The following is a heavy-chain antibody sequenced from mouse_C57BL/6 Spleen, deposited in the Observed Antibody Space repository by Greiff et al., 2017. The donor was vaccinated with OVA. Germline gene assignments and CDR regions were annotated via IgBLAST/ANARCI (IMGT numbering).Heavy chain of an antibody. J-gene: IGHJ1*03. D-gene: IGHD1-1*01. CDR1: GYTFTSYW. V-gene: IGHV1-59*01. CDR3: ARRDGSSSWYFDV. CDR2: IDPSDSYT. Sequence: QVQLQQPGAELVRPGTSVKLSCKASGYTFTSYWMHWVKQRPGQGLEWIGVIDPSDSYTNYNQKFKGKATLTVDTSSSTAYMQLSSLTSEDSAVYYCARRDGSSSWYFDVWGTGTTVTVSS.